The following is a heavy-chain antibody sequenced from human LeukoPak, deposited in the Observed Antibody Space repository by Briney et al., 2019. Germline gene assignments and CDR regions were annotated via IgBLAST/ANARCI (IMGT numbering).Heavy chain of an antibody. Sequence: PSETLSLTCAVYGESFSGYYWNWIRQPPGRGLEWIGEINHSGSTNYNPSLKSRVTISVDTSKNQFSLRLSSVTAADTAVYYCARARVVGYSSAWSYWGQGTLVTVSS. D-gene: IGHD6-25*01. CDR2: INHSGST. V-gene: IGHV4-34*01. CDR1: GESFSGYY. J-gene: IGHJ4*02. CDR3: ARARVVGYSSAWSY.